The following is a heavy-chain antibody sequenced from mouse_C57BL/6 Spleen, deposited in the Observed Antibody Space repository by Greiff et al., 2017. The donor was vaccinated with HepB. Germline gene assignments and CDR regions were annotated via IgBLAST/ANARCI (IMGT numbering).Heavy chain of an antibody. CDR3: AGIYYGNLNWYFDV. D-gene: IGHD2-1*01. J-gene: IGHJ1*03. V-gene: IGHV1-64*01. CDR2: IHPNSGST. Sequence: QVQLQQSGAELVKPGASVKLSCKASGYTFTSYWMHWVKQRPGQGLEWIGMIHPNSGSTNYNEKFKSKATLTVDKSSSTAYMQLSSLTSEDSAVYYCAGIYYGNLNWYFDVWGTGTTVTVSS. CDR1: GYTFTSYW.